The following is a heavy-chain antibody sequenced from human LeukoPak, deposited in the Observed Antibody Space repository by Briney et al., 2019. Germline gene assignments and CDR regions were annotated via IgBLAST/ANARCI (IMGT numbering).Heavy chain of an antibody. CDR2: INTDGSIT. CDR1: GFTFSTYL. CDR3: ASLGTLVP. Sequence: GGSLRLSCAASGFTFSTYLMHWVRQAPGKGLVWVSRINTDGSITTYADSVKGRFTISRDNAKNTPYLQMNSLRDEDTAVYYCASLGTLVPWGQGTLVTASS. D-gene: IGHD3-9*01. V-gene: IGHV3-74*03. J-gene: IGHJ5*02.